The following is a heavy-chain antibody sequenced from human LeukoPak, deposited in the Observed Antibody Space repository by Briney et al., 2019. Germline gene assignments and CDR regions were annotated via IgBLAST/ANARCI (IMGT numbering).Heavy chain of an antibody. D-gene: IGHD6-13*01. V-gene: IGHV3-30*18. J-gene: IGHJ6*02. Sequence: GRSLRLSCAASGLTFSSYGMHWVRQAPGKGLERVAVISYDGSNKYYADSVKGRFTISRDNSKNTLYLQMNSLRAEDTAVYYCAKDLSSWFGSYYYYGMDVWGQGTTVTVSS. CDR3: AKDLSSWFGSYYYYGMDV. CDR2: ISYDGSNK. CDR1: GLTFSSYG.